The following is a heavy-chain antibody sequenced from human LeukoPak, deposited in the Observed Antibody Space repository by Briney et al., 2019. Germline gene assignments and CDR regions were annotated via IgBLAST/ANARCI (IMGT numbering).Heavy chain of an antibody. D-gene: IGHD6-19*01. Sequence: PGGSLRLSCAASGFTFSSYAMSWVRQAPGKGHEWGSSISGSGGSTNYADSVKGRSTISRDNSKNTLSLQMNRLRAEDTAVYYCAKSLYSSGWKFDYWGQGTLVTVSS. CDR1: GFTFSSYA. J-gene: IGHJ4*02. CDR3: AKSLYSSGWKFDY. V-gene: IGHV3-23*01. CDR2: ISGSGGST.